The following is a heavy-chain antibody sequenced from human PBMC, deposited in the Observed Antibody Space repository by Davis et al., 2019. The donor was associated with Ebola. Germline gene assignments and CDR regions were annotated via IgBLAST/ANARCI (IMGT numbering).Heavy chain of an antibody. D-gene: IGHD1-26*01. CDR1: GGTFSSYA. CDR3: ARGMGATGDDAFDI. J-gene: IGHJ3*02. CDR2: IIPIFGTA. V-gene: IGHV1-69*06. Sequence: AASVKVSCKASGGTFSSYAISWVRQAPGQGLEWMGGIIPIFGTANYAQKFQGRVTITADKSTTTAYMDLSSLRSEDTAVYYCARGMGATGDDAFDIWGQGTMVTVSS.